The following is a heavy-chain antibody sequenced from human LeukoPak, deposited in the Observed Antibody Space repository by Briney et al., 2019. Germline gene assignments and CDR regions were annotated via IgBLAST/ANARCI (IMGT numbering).Heavy chain of an antibody. CDR3: ARGEWELLRSHHYYGMDV. V-gene: IGHV3-64*01. CDR1: GFTFSSYA. CDR2: ISSNGGST. Sequence: PGGSLRLSCAASGFTFSSYAMHWVRQAPGKGLEYVPAISSNGGSTYYANSVKGRFTISRDNSKNTLYLQMGSLRAEDMAVYYCARGEWELLRSHHYYGMDVWGQGTTVTVSS. D-gene: IGHD1-26*01. J-gene: IGHJ6*02.